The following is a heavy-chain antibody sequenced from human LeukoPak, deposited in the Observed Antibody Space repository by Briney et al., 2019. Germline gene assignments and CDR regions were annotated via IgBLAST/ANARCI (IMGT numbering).Heavy chain of an antibody. J-gene: IGHJ4*02. Sequence: HPGGSLRLSCTASGFTFSSYWMHWVRQAPGKGLVWVSRIKSDGSNTNYADSVKGRFTISRDNAKNTLHLQMNSLRAEDTAVYYCARGGYYGSGPYYFDSWGQGTLVTVSS. CDR3: ARGGYYGSGPYYFDS. CDR1: GFTFSSYW. CDR2: IKSDGSNT. D-gene: IGHD3-3*01. V-gene: IGHV3-74*01.